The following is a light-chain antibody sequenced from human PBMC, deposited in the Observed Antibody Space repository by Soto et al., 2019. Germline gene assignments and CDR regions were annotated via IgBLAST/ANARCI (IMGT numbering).Light chain of an antibody. CDR2: VAS. V-gene: IGKV1-12*01. CDR3: QQSESFPYT. J-gene: IGKJ2*01. CDR1: QGIKSW. Sequence: DIQMTQSPSSLSASVGDRVTITCRASQGIKSWLAWYQQKPGNAPKLLISVASRLQSGVPSRFSGSRSGTDFTLTITSLQPEDFAIYYCQQSESFPYTFGQGTRLELK.